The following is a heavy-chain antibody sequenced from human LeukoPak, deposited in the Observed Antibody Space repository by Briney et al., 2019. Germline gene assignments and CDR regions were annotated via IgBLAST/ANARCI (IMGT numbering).Heavy chain of an antibody. Sequence: SVKVSCKASGGTFSSYAISWVRQAPGQGLEWMGGIIPIFGTANYAQKFQGRVTITTDESTGTAYMELSSLRSEDTAVYYCARAHPTIFGVVIISWFDPWGQGTLVTVSS. D-gene: IGHD3-3*01. J-gene: IGHJ5*02. CDR1: GGTFSSYA. V-gene: IGHV1-69*05. CDR3: ARAHPTIFGVVIISWFDP. CDR2: IIPIFGTA.